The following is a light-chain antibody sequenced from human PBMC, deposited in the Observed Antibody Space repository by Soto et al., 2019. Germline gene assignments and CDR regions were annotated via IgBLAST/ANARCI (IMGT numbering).Light chain of an antibody. V-gene: IGLV2-14*01. CDR2: EVT. CDR1: RDDIGAYDY. J-gene: IGLJ2*01. CDR3: NSYTNSSAVV. Sequence: ALTQPASVSGAPGQSITIACAGTRDDIGAYDYVSWYQQHPGNAPKLLVYEVTNRPSGVSDRFSGSKSGNTASLTISGLQAEDEADYYCNSYTNSSAVVFGGGTKVTVL.